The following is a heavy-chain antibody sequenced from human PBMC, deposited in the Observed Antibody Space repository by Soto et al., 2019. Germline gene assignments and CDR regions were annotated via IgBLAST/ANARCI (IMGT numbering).Heavy chain of an antibody. CDR1: GGTFSSYA. CDR2: IIPIFGTA. Sequence: ASVKVSCKASGGTFSSYAISWVRQAPGQGLEWMGGIIPIFGTANYAQKFQGRVTITADESTSTAYMELSSLRSEDTAVYYCAGGWERWLQQPLRGYGMDVWGQGTTVTVSS. V-gene: IGHV1-69*13. J-gene: IGHJ6*02. D-gene: IGHD5-12*01. CDR3: AGGWERWLQQPLRGYGMDV.